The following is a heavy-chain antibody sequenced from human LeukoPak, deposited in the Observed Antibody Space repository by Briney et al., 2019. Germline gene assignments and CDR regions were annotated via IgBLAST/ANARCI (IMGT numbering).Heavy chain of an antibody. J-gene: IGHJ5*02. CDR3: SSWDINSAVEGWFDP. Sequence: PSETLSLTCTVSGGSISSSSYYWGWIRQPXGKGLEWIGSIYYSGSTYYNPSLKSRVTISVDTSKNQFSLKLSSVTAADTAVYYCSSWDINSAVEGWFDPWGQGTLVTVSS. D-gene: IGHD2-15*01. V-gene: IGHV4-39*01. CDR1: GGSISSSSYY. CDR2: IYYSGST.